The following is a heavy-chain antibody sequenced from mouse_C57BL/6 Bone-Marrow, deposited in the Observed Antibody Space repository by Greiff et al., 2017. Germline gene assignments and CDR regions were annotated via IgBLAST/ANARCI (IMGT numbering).Heavy chain of an antibody. CDR3: ARELDV. J-gene: IGHJ1*03. CDR2: ISYDGSN. V-gene: IGHV3-6*01. CDR1: GYSITSGYY. Sequence: ESGPGLVKPSQSLSLTCSVTGYSITSGYYWNWIRQFPGNKLEWMGYISYDGSNNYNPSLKNRISITRDTSKHQFFLKLNSVTTEDTATYYCARELDVWGTGTTVTVSS.